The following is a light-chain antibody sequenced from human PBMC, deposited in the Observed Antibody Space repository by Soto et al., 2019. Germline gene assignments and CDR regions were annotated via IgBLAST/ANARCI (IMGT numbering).Light chain of an antibody. CDR2: GAS. V-gene: IGKV3-20*01. CDR1: QSVSTYVTY. Sequence: EIVLTQSPSTLSLAPWERSTLSFMASQSVSTYVTYLAWYQQKPGQAPRLLIYGASSRATGIPDRFSGSGSGTDFTLTISRLEPEDFAVYYCQQYGSSPETFGQGTKVDIK. CDR3: QQYGSSPET. J-gene: IGKJ1*01.